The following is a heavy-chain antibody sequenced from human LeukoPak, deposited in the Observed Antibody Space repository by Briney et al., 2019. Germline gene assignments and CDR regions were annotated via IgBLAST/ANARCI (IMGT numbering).Heavy chain of an antibody. CDR1: GGSISSGSYY. V-gene: IGHV4-61*02. CDR2: IYTSGST. Sequence: SQTLSLTCTVSGGSISSGSYYWRWIRQPAGKGLEWIGRIYTSGSTNYNPSLKSRVTMSVDTSKNQFSLKLSSVTAADTAVYYCARCKGPNAFDIWGQGTMVTVSS. J-gene: IGHJ3*02. CDR3: ARCKGPNAFDI.